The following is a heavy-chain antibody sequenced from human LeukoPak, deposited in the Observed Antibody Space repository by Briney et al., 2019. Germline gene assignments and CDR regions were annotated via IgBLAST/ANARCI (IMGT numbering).Heavy chain of an antibody. CDR2: IYASGST. CDR1: GGSISSGSYY. CDR3: ARGRPGYRDWCFDY. Sequence: PSQTLSLTCTVSGGSISSGSYYWSWIRQPAGKGLKWIGRIYASGSTNYNPSLKSRVTISVDTSKNQFSLKLSSVTAADTAVYYCARGRPGYRDWCFDYWGQGTLVTVSS. V-gene: IGHV4-61*02. D-gene: IGHD6-13*01. J-gene: IGHJ4*02.